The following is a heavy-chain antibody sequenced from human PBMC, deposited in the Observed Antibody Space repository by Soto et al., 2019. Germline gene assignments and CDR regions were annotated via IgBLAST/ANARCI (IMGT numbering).Heavy chain of an antibody. Sequence: XSVKVSCKASGYTLTYYYMHWVRQAPGQGLEWMGSINPNSGGTNYAQKFRGRVAVTRDTSINTAFLELSRLRSDDTAMYFCARGKETLVLHFDHWGQGTLVTVSS. D-gene: IGHD2-8*02. J-gene: IGHJ4*02. CDR3: ARGKETLVLHFDH. CDR2: INPNSGGT. CDR1: GYTLTYYY. V-gene: IGHV1-2*02.